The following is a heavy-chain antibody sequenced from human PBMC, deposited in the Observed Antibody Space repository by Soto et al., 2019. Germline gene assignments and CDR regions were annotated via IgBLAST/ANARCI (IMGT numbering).Heavy chain of an antibody. CDR3: ARESSGYSQGFDY. D-gene: IGHD3-22*01. V-gene: IGHV3-7*01. CDR2: IKQDGSEK. Sequence: GGSLRLSCAASGFTFSSYWMSWVRQAPGKGLEWVANIKQDGSEKYYVDSVKGRFTISRDNAKNSLYLQMNSLRAEDTAVYYCARESSGYSQGFDYWGQGTLVTVSS. J-gene: IGHJ4*02. CDR1: GFTFSSYW.